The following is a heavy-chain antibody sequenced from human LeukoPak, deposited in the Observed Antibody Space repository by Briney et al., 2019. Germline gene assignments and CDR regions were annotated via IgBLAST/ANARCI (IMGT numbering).Heavy chain of an antibody. D-gene: IGHD3-22*01. CDR3: AREEGDYYDSSGYYYNY. V-gene: IGHV1-2*06. CDR1: GYTFTGYY. CDR2: INPNSGGT. J-gene: IGHJ4*02. Sequence: ASVKVSCKASGYTFTGYYMHWVRQAPGQGLEWMGRINPNSGGTNYAQKFQSRVTMTRDTSISTAYMELSRLRSDDTAVYYCAREEGDYYDSSGYYYNYWGQGTLVTVSS.